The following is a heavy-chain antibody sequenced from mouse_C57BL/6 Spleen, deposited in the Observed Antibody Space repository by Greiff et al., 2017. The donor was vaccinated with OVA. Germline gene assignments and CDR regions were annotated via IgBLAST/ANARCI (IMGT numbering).Heavy chain of an antibody. V-gene: IGHV1-72*01. CDR1: GYTFTSYW. Sequence: QVQLQQPGAELVKPGASVKLSCKASGYTFTSYWMHWVKQRPGQGLEWIGRIDPNSGGTKYNEKFKSKATLTVDKPSSTAYMQLSSLTSEDSAVYDCARSGGRYAMDYWGQGTSVTVSS. J-gene: IGHJ4*01. CDR3: ARSGGRYAMDY. D-gene: IGHD3-1*01. CDR2: IDPNSGGT.